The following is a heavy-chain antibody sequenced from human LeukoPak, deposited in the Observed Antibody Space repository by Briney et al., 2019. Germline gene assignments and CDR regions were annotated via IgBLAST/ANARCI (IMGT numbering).Heavy chain of an antibody. Sequence: GGSLRLSCAASGFTFSSYAMSWVCQAPGKGLEWVSAISGSGGSTYYADSVKGRFTISRDNSKNTLYLQMNSLRAEDTAVYYCATTIFGVVIDNNWFDPWGQGTLVTVSS. CDR2: ISGSGGST. V-gene: IGHV3-23*01. J-gene: IGHJ5*02. CDR3: ATTIFGVVIDNNWFDP. D-gene: IGHD3-3*01. CDR1: GFTFSSYA.